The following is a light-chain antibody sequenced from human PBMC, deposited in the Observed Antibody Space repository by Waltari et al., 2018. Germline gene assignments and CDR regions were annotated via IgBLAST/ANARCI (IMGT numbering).Light chain of an antibody. CDR1: SGDLGSYNV. J-gene: IGLJ2*01. CDR3: CSYAGSVV. Sequence: QSALTQPAAVSGSPGQSITISCTGSSGDLGSYNVVSWYQHHPGKAPKLVIYEVINRPSGVSNRFSGSKSGNTASLTISGLQAEDEADYYCCSYAGSVVFGGGTKLTVL. CDR2: EVI. V-gene: IGLV2-23*02.